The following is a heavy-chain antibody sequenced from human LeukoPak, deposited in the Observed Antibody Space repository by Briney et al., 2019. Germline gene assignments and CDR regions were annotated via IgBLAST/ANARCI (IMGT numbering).Heavy chain of an antibody. J-gene: IGHJ4*02. CDR1: GYTFTSYD. CDR3: ARKQPGAAAGNSFDY. Sequence: ASVKVSCKASGYTFTSYDINWVRQATGQGLEWMGWMNPNSGNTGYAQKFQGRVTITRNTSISTAYMELSSLRSEDTAVYYCARKQPGAAAGNSFDYWGQGALVTVSS. CDR2: MNPNSGNT. D-gene: IGHD6-13*01. V-gene: IGHV1-8*03.